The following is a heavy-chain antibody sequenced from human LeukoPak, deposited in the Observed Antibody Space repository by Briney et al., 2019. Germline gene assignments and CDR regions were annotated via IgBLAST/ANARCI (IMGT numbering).Heavy chain of an antibody. D-gene: IGHD2-8*01. CDR3: AGDCTNGVCYLY. V-gene: IGHV4-39*07. CDR1: GGSISSSSYY. Sequence: PSETLSLTCTVSGGSISSSSYYWGWIRQPPGKGLEWIGSIYYSGSTYYNPSLKSRVTISVDTSKNQFSLKLSSVTAADTAVYYCAGDCTNGVCYLYWGQGTLVTVSS. J-gene: IGHJ4*02. CDR2: IYYSGST.